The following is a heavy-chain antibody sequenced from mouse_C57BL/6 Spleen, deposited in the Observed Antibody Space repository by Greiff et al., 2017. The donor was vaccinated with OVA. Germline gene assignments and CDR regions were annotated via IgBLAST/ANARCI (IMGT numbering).Heavy chain of an antibody. V-gene: IGHV1-54*01. J-gene: IGHJ3*01. D-gene: IGHD1-1*01. CDR1: GYAFTNYL. CDR3: ARTGTVVAPYAY. CDR2: INPVSGGT. Sequence: VQLQESGAELVRPGTSVKLSFQASGYAFTNYLLEWVKQRPGQGLEWIGAINPVSGGTNYNAKFKGKATMTADKSSSTAYMQLSSLTTEDSAVFFCARTGTVVAPYAYWGQGTLVTVS.